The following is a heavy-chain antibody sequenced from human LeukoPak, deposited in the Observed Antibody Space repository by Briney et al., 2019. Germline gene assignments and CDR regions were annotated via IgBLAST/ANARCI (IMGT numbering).Heavy chain of an antibody. J-gene: IGHJ6*03. CDR3: AKEGVLMVYARNYYYYMDV. Sequence: GGSLRLSCAASGFTFSSYAMSWVRQAPGKGLEWVSAISGSGGSTYYADSVKGRFTISRDNSKNTLYLQMNSLRAEDTAVYYCAKEGVLMVYARNYYYYMDVWGKGTTVTVSS. D-gene: IGHD2-8*01. CDR2: ISGSGGST. CDR1: GFTFSSYA. V-gene: IGHV3-23*01.